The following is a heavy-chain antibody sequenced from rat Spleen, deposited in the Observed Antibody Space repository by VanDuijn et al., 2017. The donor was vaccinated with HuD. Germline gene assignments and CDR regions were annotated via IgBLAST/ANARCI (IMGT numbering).Heavy chain of an antibody. CDR2: IDTDGSRT. J-gene: IGHJ2*01. D-gene: IGHD1-12*02. V-gene: IGHV5-58*01. Sequence: EVQLVESGGGLVQPGSSLKVSCVASGFTFSSYVMHWFRQAPGKGLEWVSSIDTDGSRTYYPDSVKGRFVISKDNVKNTGYLQMDSLRSEDTATYYCARQVVGDYWGQGVMVTVSS. CDR3: ARQVVGDY. CDR1: GFTFSSYV.